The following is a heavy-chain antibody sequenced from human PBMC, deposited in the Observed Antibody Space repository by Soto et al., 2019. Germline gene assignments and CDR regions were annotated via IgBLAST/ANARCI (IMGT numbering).Heavy chain of an antibody. Sequence: SLKVSCKASERTFSSYTISWVRQATGQRLEWMGRIIPILGIASYSQKFQGRVTITADKSTSTAYMELSSLRSEDTAVYYCARGDHPPLEEEDFWSGYYQNWFDPWGQGTLVTVSS. J-gene: IGHJ5*02. V-gene: IGHV1-69*02. D-gene: IGHD3-3*01. CDR3: ARGDHPPLEEEDFWSGYYQNWFDP. CDR2: IIPILGIA. CDR1: ERTFSSYT.